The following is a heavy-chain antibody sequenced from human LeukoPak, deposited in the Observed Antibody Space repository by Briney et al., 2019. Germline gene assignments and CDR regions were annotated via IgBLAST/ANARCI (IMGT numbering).Heavy chain of an antibody. V-gene: IGHV4-39*01. J-gene: IGHJ4*02. CDR1: GGSISSSSYY. Sequence: SETLSLTCTVSGGSISSSSYYWGWIRQPPGKGLEWIGNIYYSGSTYYNPSLKSRVTISVDTSKNQFSLKLSSVTAADTAVYYCARPYSGSYGYYFDYWGQGTLVTVSS. D-gene: IGHD1-26*01. CDR2: IYYSGST. CDR3: ARPYSGSYGYYFDY.